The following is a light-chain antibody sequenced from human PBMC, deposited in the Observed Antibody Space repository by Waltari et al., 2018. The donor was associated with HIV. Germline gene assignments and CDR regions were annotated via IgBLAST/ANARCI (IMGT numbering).Light chain of an antibody. CDR1: SSDFAFDTY. Sequence: QSVLTQPASVSGSPGQSVTIPCPGTSSDFAFDTYVSWYQQYPGKAPPPIIYELSSRPSGVSDRFSGSKSGNTASLTISGLQNEDEADYFCTSYTTSDTLRFGGGTKVTVL. V-gene: IGLV2-14*03. CDR3: TSYTTSDTLR. J-gene: IGLJ3*02. CDR2: ELS.